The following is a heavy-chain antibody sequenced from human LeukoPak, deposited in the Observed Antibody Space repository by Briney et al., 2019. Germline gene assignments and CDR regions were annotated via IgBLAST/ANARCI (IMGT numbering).Heavy chain of an antibody. CDR3: AKGPLPHCTEGGCCPFDY. CDR2: IRGSGTGT. D-gene: IGHD2-8*01. Sequence: GGSLSLTCAAAGFIFNTCAMSWVRQAPGKGLEWVSAIRGSGTGTYYADSVKGRFTISRDNSKNTLYLQMNSLRAEDSAVYYCAKGPLPHCTEGGCCPFDYWGQGILGTLSS. CDR1: GFIFNTCA. V-gene: IGHV3-23*01. J-gene: IGHJ4*02.